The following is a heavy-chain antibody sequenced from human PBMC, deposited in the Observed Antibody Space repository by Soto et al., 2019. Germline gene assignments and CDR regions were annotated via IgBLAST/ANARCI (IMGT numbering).Heavy chain of an antibody. CDR3: AKDISVVVVAATTEFQPLYYGMDV. CDR2: INPSGGST. CDR1: GDTFTSYY. Sequence: VSLKVCCKASGDTFTSYYMHWVRQAPGQGLEWMGIINPSGGSTSYAQKFQGRVTMTRDTSTSTVYMELSSLRSEDTAVYYCAKDISVVVVAATTEFQPLYYGMDVWGQGTTVTVSS. V-gene: IGHV1-46*01. D-gene: IGHD2-15*01. J-gene: IGHJ6*02.